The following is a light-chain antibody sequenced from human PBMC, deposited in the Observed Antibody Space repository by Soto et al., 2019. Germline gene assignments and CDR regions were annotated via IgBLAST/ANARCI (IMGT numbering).Light chain of an antibody. J-gene: IGKJ1*01. CDR1: QSVLYSSDSKNY. CDR2: WAS. V-gene: IGKV4-1*01. Sequence: DFVMTQSPDSLAVSLGERATINCKSSQSVLYSSDSKNYLAWYQQKPGQPPKLLIYWASTRESGVPDRFSGSGSGTDFTLTISSLQAEDVAVYSCQQYYSTPPWTFGQGTKVEIK. CDR3: QQYYSTPPWT.